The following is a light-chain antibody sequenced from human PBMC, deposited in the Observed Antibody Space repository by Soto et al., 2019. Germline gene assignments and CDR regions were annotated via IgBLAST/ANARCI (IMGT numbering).Light chain of an antibody. Sequence: EIVLTQSPATLYLSPGERATLSCRASQSVSSYLAWYQQKPGQAPRLLIYDASNRATGIPARFSGSGSGTDFTPTIRSLEPEDFAVYYCRQRSNVPPYTFGQGTKLEIK. J-gene: IGKJ2*01. CDR3: RQRSNVPPYT. CDR2: DAS. V-gene: IGKV3-11*01. CDR1: QSVSSY.